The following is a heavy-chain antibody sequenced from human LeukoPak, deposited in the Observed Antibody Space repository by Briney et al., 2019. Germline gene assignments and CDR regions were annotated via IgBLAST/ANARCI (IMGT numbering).Heavy chain of an antibody. D-gene: IGHD1-26*01. J-gene: IGHJ5*02. CDR2: IIPIFGRA. CDR1: GYTFNSYA. V-gene: IGHV1-69*13. CDR3: ARLELPHWFDP. Sequence: RPSVTLSCKASGYTFNSYAISWVRQAPGQGLEWMGGIIPIFGRACYAHQFHGRVTITADASTITAYMELSSLRSEDTAVYYCARLELPHWFDPWGQGTLVTVSS.